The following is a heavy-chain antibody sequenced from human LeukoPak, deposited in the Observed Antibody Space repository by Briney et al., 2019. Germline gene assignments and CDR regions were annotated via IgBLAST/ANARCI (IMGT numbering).Heavy chain of an antibody. J-gene: IGHJ2*01. CDR3: ARPYYSSGFFEGDWYFDL. CDR1: GYTFTSYD. D-gene: IGHD6-19*01. Sequence: EASVKVSYKASGYTFTSYDIHWVRQATGQALEWMGWMSPNSGNTAYAQKFRGRVTMTRNTSISTACMELSSLRSEDTAVYFCARPYYSSGFFEGDWYFDLWGRGTLLTVSS. CDR2: MSPNSGNT. V-gene: IGHV1-8*01.